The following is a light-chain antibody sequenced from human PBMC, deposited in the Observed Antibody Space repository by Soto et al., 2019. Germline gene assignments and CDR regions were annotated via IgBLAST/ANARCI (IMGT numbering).Light chain of an antibody. CDR2: LNSDGSH. Sequence: QSVLTQSPSASASLGASVKLTCTLSSGHSSSAIAWHQQQPEKGPRYLMKLNSDGSHIKGDGIPDRFSGSSSGAERYLTISSLQSEDEADYYCQTWGTGPWVFGGGTKLTVL. CDR1: SGHSSSA. J-gene: IGLJ3*02. V-gene: IGLV4-69*01. CDR3: QTWGTGPWV.